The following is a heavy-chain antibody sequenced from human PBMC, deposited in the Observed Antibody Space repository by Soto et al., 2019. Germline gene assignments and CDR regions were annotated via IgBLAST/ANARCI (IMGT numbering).Heavy chain of an antibody. CDR1: GFTCSSYA. CDR3: AGEGITIFGVVIWPRPIDNSGYYGMDV. J-gene: IGHJ6*02. CDR2: ISYDGSNK. D-gene: IGHD3-3*01. V-gene: IGHV3-30-3*01. Sequence: SLRLSCAASGFTCSSYAMHWVRQAPGKGLEWVAVISYDGSNKYYADSVKGRFTISRDNSKNTLYLQMNSLRAEDTAVYYCAGEGITIFGVVIWPRPIDNSGYYGMDVWGQGTTVTVSS.